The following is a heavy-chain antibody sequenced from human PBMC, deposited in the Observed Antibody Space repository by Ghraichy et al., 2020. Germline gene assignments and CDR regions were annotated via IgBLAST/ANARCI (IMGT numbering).Heavy chain of an antibody. CDR1: GFTFSSYA. CDR2: ISASGEST. V-gene: IGHV3-23*01. D-gene: IGHD3-22*01. J-gene: IGHJ3*02. CDR3: AKNMIIVVITRGAFDM. Sequence: GGSLRLSCAASGFTFSSYAMSWVRQAPGKGLEWVSAISASGESTFYADSVKGRFTISRDNSKNTLYLQMNSLRAEDTAVYYCAKNMIIVVITRGAFDMLGHVAMATVS.